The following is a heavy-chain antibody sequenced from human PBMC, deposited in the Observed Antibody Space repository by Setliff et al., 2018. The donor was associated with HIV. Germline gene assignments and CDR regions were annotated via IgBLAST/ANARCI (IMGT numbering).Heavy chain of an antibody. Sequence: GGSLRLSCATSGFSFSNSAMTWVRQAPGRGPEWVSSISGSGSSTYYADSVKGRFTISRDSSKNTLYLQMNSLRAEDTAVYYCAKDQNIVVVTAIFHAFDIWGQGTMVTVSS. CDR3: AKDQNIVVVTAIFHAFDI. V-gene: IGHV3-23*01. J-gene: IGHJ3*02. D-gene: IGHD2-21*02. CDR2: ISGSGSST. CDR1: GFSFSNSA.